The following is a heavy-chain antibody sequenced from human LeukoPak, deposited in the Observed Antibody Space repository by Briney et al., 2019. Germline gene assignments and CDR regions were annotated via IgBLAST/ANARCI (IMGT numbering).Heavy chain of an antibody. V-gene: IGHV3-30-3*01. CDR1: GFTFSSHA. D-gene: IGHD2-2*01. CDR3: ARAPDCSSTSCHLDY. J-gene: IGHJ4*02. Sequence: PGGSLRLSCAASGFTFSSHAMSWVRQAPGKGLEWVAVISYDGSNKYYADSVKGRFTISRDNSKNTLYLQMNSLRAEDTAVYYCARAPDCSSTSCHLDYWGQGTLVTVSS. CDR2: ISYDGSNK.